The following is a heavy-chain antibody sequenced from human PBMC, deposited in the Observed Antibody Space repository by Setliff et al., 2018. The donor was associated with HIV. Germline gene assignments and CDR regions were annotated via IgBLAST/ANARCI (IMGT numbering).Heavy chain of an antibody. CDR3: ARVRHRGYYYGSGSFDY. D-gene: IGHD3-10*01. CDR2: ISYDGNNQ. J-gene: IGHJ4*02. Sequence: HPGGSLRLSCAVSGFNFGSYAIHWVRLAPGQGPQWVALISYDGNNQWYADSVKGRFTISRDNSKNTLYLQMNSLRAEDTAVYYCARVRHRGYYYGSGSFDYWGLGTLVTVS. V-gene: IGHV3-30-3*01. CDR1: GFNFGSYA.